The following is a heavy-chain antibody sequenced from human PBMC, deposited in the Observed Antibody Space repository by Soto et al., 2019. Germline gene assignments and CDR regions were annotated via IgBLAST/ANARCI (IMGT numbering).Heavy chain of an antibody. J-gene: IGHJ4*03. CDR1: GDSVSGNSAA. D-gene: IGHD3-16*01. CDR3: VRGFPYYERSDSYFDY. Sequence: SQTLSLTCAISGDSVSGNSAAWNWIRQSPSRGLEWLGRTYYRSKWYNDYAVSVKSRITVTPDTSKNQFSLHLNSVTPEDTAVYYCVRGFPYYERSDSYFDYWGKEPLFT. V-gene: IGHV6-1*01. CDR2: TYYRSKWYN.